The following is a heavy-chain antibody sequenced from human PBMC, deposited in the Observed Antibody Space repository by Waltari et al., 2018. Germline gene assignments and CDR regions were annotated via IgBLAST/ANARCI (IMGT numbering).Heavy chain of an antibody. CDR2: IYHSGST. D-gene: IGHD3-22*01. V-gene: IGHV4-38-2*02. CDR3: ARDPTYYYDSSGYYYALPFDY. J-gene: IGHJ4*02. CDR1: GYSISSGYY. Sequence: QVQLQESDPGLVKPSETLSLTCTVSGYSISSGYYWGWIRQPPGKGLEWIGSIYHSGSTYYNPSLKSRVTISVDTSKNQFSLKLSSVTAADTAVYYCARDPTYYYDSSGYYYALPFDYWGQGTLVTVSS.